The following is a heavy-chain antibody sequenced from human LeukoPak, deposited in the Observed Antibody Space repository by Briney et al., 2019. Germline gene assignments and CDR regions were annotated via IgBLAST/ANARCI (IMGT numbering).Heavy chain of an antibody. CDR3: AREYSSGSYHTR. CDR1: GGSISSYY. V-gene: IGHV4-59*12. J-gene: IGHJ4*02. D-gene: IGHD3-10*01. Sequence: SETLSLTCTVSGGSISSYYWSWIRQPPGKGLEWIGNIFYSGSTYYSPSVKSRVTISLDTSRNQFSLKLNSVTAADTAVYYCAREYSSGSYHTRWGQGTLVTVSS. CDR2: IFYSGST.